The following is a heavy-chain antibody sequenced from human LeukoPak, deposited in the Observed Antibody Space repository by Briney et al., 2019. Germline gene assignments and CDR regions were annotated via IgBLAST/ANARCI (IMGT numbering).Heavy chain of an antibody. J-gene: IGHJ4*02. Sequence: GRSLRLSCAASGFTFSSYDMNWVRQAPGKGLEWVAYIRSGGSTIYYADSVKGRFTISRDNSKNSLYLQMNSLRAEDTAFYYCARDGGYDFWSGYNPRGYFDYWGQGTLVTVSS. CDR1: GFTFSSYD. CDR3: ARDGGYDFWSGYNPRGYFDY. CDR2: IRSGGSTI. V-gene: IGHV3-48*03. D-gene: IGHD3-3*01.